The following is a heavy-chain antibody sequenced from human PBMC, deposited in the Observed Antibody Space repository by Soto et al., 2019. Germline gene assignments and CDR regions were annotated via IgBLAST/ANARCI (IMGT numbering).Heavy chain of an antibody. Sequence: EVQLLESGGGLVQPGGSLRLSCAASGFTFSSYAMNWVRQAPGKGLEWVSTIRGSGGSTYYADSVKGRFTISRDSSKNTLYLQMNSLRAEDTAVYYCAKHNSWSPALALHTLGQEPIVTVSS. V-gene: IGHV3-23*01. CDR3: AKHNSWSPALALHT. D-gene: IGHD1-20*01. CDR2: IRGSGGST. CDR1: GFTFSSYA. J-gene: IGHJ3*02.